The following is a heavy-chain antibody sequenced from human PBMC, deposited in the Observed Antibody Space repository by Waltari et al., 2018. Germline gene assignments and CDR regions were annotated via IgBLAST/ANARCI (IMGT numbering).Heavy chain of an antibody. CDR1: GGSISSSSYY. D-gene: IGHD6-13*01. Sequence: QLQLQESGPGLVKPSETLSLTCTVSGGSISSSSYYWGWIRQPPGKGLEWIGSIYYSGSTYYNPSLKSRVTISVDTSKNQFSLKLSSVTAADTAVYYCARLIIRSSSLGMDVWGQGTTVTVSS. V-gene: IGHV4-39*01. CDR3: ARLIIRSSSLGMDV. J-gene: IGHJ6*02. CDR2: IYYSGST.